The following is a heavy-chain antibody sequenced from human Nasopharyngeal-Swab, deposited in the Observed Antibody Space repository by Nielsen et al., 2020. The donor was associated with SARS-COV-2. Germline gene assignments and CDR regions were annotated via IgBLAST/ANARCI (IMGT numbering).Heavy chain of an antibody. V-gene: IGHV3-30-3*01. CDR1: GFTFSSYA. CDR2: ISYDGSNK. Sequence: GGSLRLSCAASGFTFSSYAMHWVRQAPGKELEWVAVISYDGSNKYYADSVKGRFTISRDNSKNTLYLQMNSLRAEDTAVYYCARAGKGYCSSTSCYTHFDYWGQGTLVTVSS. D-gene: IGHD2-2*02. J-gene: IGHJ4*02. CDR3: ARAGKGYCSSTSCYTHFDY.